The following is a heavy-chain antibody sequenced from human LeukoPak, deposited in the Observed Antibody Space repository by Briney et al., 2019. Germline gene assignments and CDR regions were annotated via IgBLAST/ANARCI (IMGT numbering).Heavy chain of an antibody. CDR1: GFTFDDYG. Sequence: GGSLRLSCAASGFTFDDYGMSWVRHAPGKGLEWVSGINWNGGSTGYADSVKGRFTISRDNAKNSLYLQMNSLRAEDTALYYCARDPRYGDYQYYFDYWGQGTLVTVSS. CDR2: INWNGGST. J-gene: IGHJ4*02. V-gene: IGHV3-20*04. D-gene: IGHD4-17*01. CDR3: ARDPRYGDYQYYFDY.